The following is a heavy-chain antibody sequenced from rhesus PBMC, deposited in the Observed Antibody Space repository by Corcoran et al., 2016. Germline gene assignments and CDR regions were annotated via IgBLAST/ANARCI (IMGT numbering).Heavy chain of an antibody. D-gene: IGHD2-39*01. CDR3: ARTPGNRFDF. CDR2: NRGRRGTT. Sequence: QVQLQESGPGLVKPSETLSLTCAVSGYSISSGYYWGWIRPPPGKGLEDIGYNRGRRGTTYYNTTHKSRVTISKDTSTNQFSLKRSSVTAADTAVYDCARTPGNRFDFWGPGVLVTVSS. V-gene: IGHV4-99*01. J-gene: IGHJ5-1*01. CDR1: GYSISSGYY.